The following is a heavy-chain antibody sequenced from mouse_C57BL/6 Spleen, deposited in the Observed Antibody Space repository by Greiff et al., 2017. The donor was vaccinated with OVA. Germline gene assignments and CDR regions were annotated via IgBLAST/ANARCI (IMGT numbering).Heavy chain of an antibody. V-gene: IGHV1-72*01. Sequence: VQLQQPGAELVKPGASVKLSCKASGYTFTSYWMHWVKQRPGRGLEWIGRIDPNSGGTKYTEKFKSKATLTVDKPSSTAYMQLSSLTSEDSAIYYCARGIITTVVDYYFDYWGQGTTLTVSS. D-gene: IGHD1-1*01. CDR2: IDPNSGGT. CDR3: ARGIITTVVDYYFDY. J-gene: IGHJ2*01. CDR1: GYTFTSYW.